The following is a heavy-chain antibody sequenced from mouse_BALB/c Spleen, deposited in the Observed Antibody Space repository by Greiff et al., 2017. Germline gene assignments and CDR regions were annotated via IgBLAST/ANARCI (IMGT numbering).Heavy chain of an antibody. CDR1: GFAFSSYD. Sequence: DVHLVESGGGLVKPGGSLKLSCAASGFAFSSYDMSWVRQTPEKRLEWVAYISSGGGSTYYPDTVKGRFTISRDNAKNTLYLQMSSLKSEDTAMYYCARHGRLSWFAYWGQGTLVTVSA. CDR2: ISSGGGST. V-gene: IGHV5-12-1*01. D-gene: IGHD1-2*01. CDR3: ARHGRLSWFAY. J-gene: IGHJ3*01.